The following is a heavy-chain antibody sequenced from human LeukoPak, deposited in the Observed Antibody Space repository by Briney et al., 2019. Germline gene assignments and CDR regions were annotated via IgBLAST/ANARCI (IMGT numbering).Heavy chain of an antibody. D-gene: IGHD3-10*01. CDR1: GFTFSSYV. CDR3: AKDRHFEGSGSSTWEWDV. V-gene: IGHV3-23*01. Sequence: PGGSLRLSCAASGFTFSSYVMSWVRPAPGKGLEWVSAISGSGGSTYYAVSVKGRFTISRDKSKNTLSLQMNILRAEDTAVYYCAKDRHFEGSGSSTWEWDVWGKGTTVTISS. J-gene: IGHJ6*04. CDR2: ISGSGGST.